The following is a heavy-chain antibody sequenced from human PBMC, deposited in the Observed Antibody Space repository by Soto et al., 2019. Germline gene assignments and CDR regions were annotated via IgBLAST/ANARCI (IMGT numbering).Heavy chain of an antibody. Sequence: ASVKVSCKASGYTFTTYAMHWVRQAPGQRLEWMGWINAGNGNTKYSQKFQGRVTMTRDTSTSTVYMELSSLRSEDTAVYYCARGSSYYGSGSYYSRPGWFDPWGQGTLVNVS. V-gene: IGHV1-3*01. CDR1: GYTFTTYA. J-gene: IGHJ5*02. CDR3: ARGSSYYGSGSYYSRPGWFDP. D-gene: IGHD3-10*01. CDR2: INAGNGNT.